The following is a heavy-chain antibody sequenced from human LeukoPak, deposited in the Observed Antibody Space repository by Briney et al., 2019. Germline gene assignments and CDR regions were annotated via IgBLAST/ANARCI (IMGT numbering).Heavy chain of an antibody. V-gene: IGHV4-34*01. CDR2: MKQSGTP. CDR3: ASRPFLYGFRTYFDN. D-gene: IGHD3-10*01. CDR1: GGSFSAFH. J-gene: IGHJ4*02. Sequence: KTSETLSLTCAVYGGSFSAFHWNWIRQSPAKGLEWLGEMKQSGTPRYNPSLQSRVTISVDKSKNQFSLNVRSVTAADTAVYYCASRPFLYGFRTYFDNWAQGTLVTVSS.